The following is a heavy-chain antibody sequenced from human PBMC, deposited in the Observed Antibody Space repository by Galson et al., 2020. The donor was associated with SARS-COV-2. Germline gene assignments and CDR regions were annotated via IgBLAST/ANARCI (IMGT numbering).Heavy chain of an antibody. Sequence: ASVKVSCKASGYTFTSYYMHWVRQAPGQGLEWMGIINPSGGSTSYAQKFQGRVTMTRDTSTSTVYMELSSLRSEDTAVYYCARDASSGPIRGWFDPWGQGTLVTVSS. V-gene: IGHV1-46*03. D-gene: IGHD3-22*01. CDR2: INPSGGST. J-gene: IGHJ5*02. CDR1: GYTFTSYY. CDR3: ARDASSGPIRGWFDP.